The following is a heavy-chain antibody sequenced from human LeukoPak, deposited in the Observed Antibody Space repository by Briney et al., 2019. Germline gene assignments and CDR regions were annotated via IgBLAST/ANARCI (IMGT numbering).Heavy chain of an antibody. CDR2: IHNSGST. D-gene: IGHD5-12*01. Sequence: TSETLSLTCTVSGGSVRSYYWSRIRQPPGEGLEWIAYIHNSGSTNYNPSLKSRVTISVDTSKNQLSLKLRSVTAADTAVYYCVRDWEGYNFDIWGQGTMVTVSS. CDR3: VRDWEGYNFDI. CDR1: GGSVRSYY. V-gene: IGHV4-59*02. J-gene: IGHJ3*02.